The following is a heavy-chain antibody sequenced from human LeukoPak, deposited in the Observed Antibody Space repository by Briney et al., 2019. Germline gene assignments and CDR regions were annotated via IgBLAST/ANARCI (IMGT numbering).Heavy chain of an antibody. CDR3: ARDLLRYTVVTRTGYYYYGMDV. CDR1: GFTFSSYS. J-gene: IGHJ6*02. D-gene: IGHD2-15*01. V-gene: IGHV3-21*01. Sequence: GGSLRPSCAASGFTFSSYSMNWVRQAPGKGLEWVSSISSSSSYIYYADSVKGRFTISRDNAKNSLYLQMNSLRAEDTAVYYCARDLLRYTVVTRTGYYYYGMDVWGQGTTVTVSS. CDR2: ISSSSSYI.